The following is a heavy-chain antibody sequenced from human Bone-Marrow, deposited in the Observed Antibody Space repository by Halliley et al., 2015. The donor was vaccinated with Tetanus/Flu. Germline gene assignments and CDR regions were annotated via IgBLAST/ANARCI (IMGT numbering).Heavy chain of an antibody. V-gene: IGHV3-53*01. J-gene: IGHJ4*02. D-gene: IGHD3-10*01. CDR3: ARDPYLLSGTFET. CDR2: IYSGGST. Sequence: LAWVSSIYSGGSTSYADSVKGRFTISRDNSKNALYLQMNSLRAEDTAVYYCARDPYLLSGTFETWGQGTLVSVSS.